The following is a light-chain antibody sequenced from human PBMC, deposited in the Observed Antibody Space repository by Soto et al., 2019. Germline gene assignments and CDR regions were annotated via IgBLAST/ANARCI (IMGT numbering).Light chain of an antibody. CDR3: RSYAGTGTWV. CDR2: EVT. V-gene: IGLV2-23*02. CDR1: SSDVGTYNL. J-gene: IGLJ3*02. Sequence: QSALTQPASVSGSPGQSITISCTGTSSDVGTYNLVSWYQQYPGKDPKVVISEVTKRPSGVSNRFSGSKSGNMASLTISALQAEDEADYYCRSYAGTGTWVFGGGTKLTVL.